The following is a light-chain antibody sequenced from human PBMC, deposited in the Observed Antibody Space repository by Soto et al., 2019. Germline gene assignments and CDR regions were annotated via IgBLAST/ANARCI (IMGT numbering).Light chain of an antibody. CDR1: SSNIGSNT. Sequence: QSALTQPPSASGTPGQRVTISCSGSSSNIGSNTVSWYQQVPGAAPKLLIYYHNQRPSGVPDRFSGSKSGTSASLAISGLQSEDEADYFCAAWDGSLTAFVFGTGTKLTVL. V-gene: IGLV1-44*01. CDR2: YHN. CDR3: AAWDGSLTAFV. J-gene: IGLJ1*01.